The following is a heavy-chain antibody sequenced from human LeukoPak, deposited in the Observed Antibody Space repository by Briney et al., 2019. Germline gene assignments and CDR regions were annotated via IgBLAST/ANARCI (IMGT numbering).Heavy chain of an antibody. V-gene: IGHV3-23*01. CDR1: GFTFSSYA. CDR2: ISGSGDNT. J-gene: IGHJ4*02. D-gene: IGHD3-22*01. Sequence: GGSLRLSCAASGFTFSSYAMSWVRQVPGKGLEWVSVISGSGDNTYYADSVKGRFTISRDNSENTLYLQMNSLRVEDTAVYYCAKDSSLTYYDSSGYPDYWGQGTLVTVSS. CDR3: AKDSSLTYYDSSGYPDY.